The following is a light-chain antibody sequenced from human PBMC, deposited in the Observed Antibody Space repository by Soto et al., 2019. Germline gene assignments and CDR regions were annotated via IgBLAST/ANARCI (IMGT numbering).Light chain of an antibody. J-gene: IGLJ2*01. CDR1: NSNIGTGFH. CDR3: QSYDGRLRGMV. CDR2: ADN. V-gene: IGLV1-40*01. Sequence: QSVLTQPPSVSGAPGQRVTISCTGTNSNIGTGFHVNWYQQLPGTAPRLLIYADNTRPSGVPDRFSGSKSDTSASLAITGLQSEDEADYHCQSYDGRLRGMVFGGGTKVTVL.